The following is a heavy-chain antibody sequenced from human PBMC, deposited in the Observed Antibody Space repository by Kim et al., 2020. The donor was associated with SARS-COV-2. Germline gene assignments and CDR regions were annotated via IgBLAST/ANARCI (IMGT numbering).Heavy chain of an antibody. D-gene: IGHD1-1*01. J-gene: IGHJ4*02. CDR3: AKEKIRTGPFDY. V-gene: IGHV3-23*01. Sequence: YSADSVQGRFTISRDNSKNTLYLQMNSLRAEDTAVYYCAKEKIRTGPFDYWGQGTLVTVSS.